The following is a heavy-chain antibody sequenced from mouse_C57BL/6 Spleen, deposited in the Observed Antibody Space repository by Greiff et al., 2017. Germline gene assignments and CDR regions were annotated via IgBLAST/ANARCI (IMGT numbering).Heavy chain of an antibody. J-gene: IGHJ1*03. Sequence: QVQLQQSGPELVKPGASVKISCKASGYSFTSYYIHWVKQRPGQGLEWIGWIYPGSGNTKYNEQFKGKATLTADTSSSTAYMQLSSLTSEDSAVYYCARGGIWYFDVWGTGTTVTVSS. CDR3: ARGGIWYFDV. V-gene: IGHV1-66*01. D-gene: IGHD1-1*02. CDR2: IYPGSGNT. CDR1: GYSFTSYY.